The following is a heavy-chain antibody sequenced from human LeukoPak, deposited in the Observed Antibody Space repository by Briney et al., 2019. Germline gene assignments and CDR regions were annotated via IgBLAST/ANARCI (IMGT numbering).Heavy chain of an antibody. Sequence: TSETLSLTCTVSGGSISSYYWSWIRQPPGKGLEWIGYIYYSGSTNYNPSLKSRVTISVDTSKDQFSLKLSSVTAADTAVYYCARGWIQLYYWGQGTLVTVSS. CDR2: IYYSGST. D-gene: IGHD5-18*01. V-gene: IGHV4-59*01. CDR1: GGSISSYY. CDR3: ARGWIQLYY. J-gene: IGHJ4*02.